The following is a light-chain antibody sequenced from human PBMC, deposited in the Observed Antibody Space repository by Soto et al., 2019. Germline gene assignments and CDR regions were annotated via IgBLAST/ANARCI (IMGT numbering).Light chain of an antibody. Sequence: EIVLTQSPATLSSFPGGRVTLSCRASQAVNTRLAWYQHKPGQAPRLLIYLTSNRAAGIPARLSGSGSGTDFTLTISDVEPEDFAVYYCHQRQSWPRTFGQGTKVDIK. V-gene: IGKV3D-11*03. CDR3: HQRQSWPRT. CDR2: LTS. CDR1: QAVNTR. J-gene: IGKJ1*01.